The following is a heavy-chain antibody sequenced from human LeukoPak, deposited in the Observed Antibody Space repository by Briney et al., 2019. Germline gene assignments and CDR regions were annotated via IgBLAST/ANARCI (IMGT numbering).Heavy chain of an antibody. Sequence: SSETVSLTCTVSGGSISSYYWSWIRQPAGKGLEWIGRIYTSGSTNYNPSLKSRVTMSVDTSKNQFSLKLSSVTAADTAVYYCARSPIYPDAFDIWGQGTMVTVSS. J-gene: IGHJ3*02. CDR2: IYTSGST. CDR3: ARSPIYPDAFDI. CDR1: GGSISSYY. V-gene: IGHV4-4*07. D-gene: IGHD2/OR15-2a*01.